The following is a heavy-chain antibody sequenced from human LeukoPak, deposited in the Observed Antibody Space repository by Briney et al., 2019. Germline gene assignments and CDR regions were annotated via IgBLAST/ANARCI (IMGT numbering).Heavy chain of an antibody. CDR3: ARGYCSSTSCYTVHNYYYYMDV. CDR1: GYTFTSYG. CDR2: ISAYNGNT. J-gene: IGHJ6*03. Sequence: ASVKVSCKASGYTFTSYGISWVRQAPGQGLEWMGWISAYNGNTNYAQKLQGRVTMTTDTSTSTVYMELWSLRSDDTAVYYCARGYCSSTSCYTVHNYYYYMDVWGKGTTVTVSS. V-gene: IGHV1-18*01. D-gene: IGHD2-2*02.